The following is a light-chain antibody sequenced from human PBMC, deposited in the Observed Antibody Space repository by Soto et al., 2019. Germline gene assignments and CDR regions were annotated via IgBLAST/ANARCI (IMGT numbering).Light chain of an antibody. CDR2: LGS. V-gene: IGKV2-28*01. CDR1: QSLLHSDGYNY. CDR3: MQALQTPLT. J-gene: IGKJ4*01. Sequence: DIVMTQSPLSLPVTPGEPASISCRSSQSLLHSDGYNYLDWYLQKPGQSVQPLIFLGSNRASGVPDTFSGSGSGTDFTLRISRVEAEDVGVYYCMQALQTPLTFGGGTKVEIK.